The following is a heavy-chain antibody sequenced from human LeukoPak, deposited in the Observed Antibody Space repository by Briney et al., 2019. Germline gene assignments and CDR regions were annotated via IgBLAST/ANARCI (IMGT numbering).Heavy chain of an antibody. CDR3: ARGIAARPYYYYGMDV. Sequence: PGGSLRLSCAASGFPFSSYAMSWVRQAPGKGLEWVSAISGSGGSTYYADSVKGRFTISRDNSKNTLYLQMNSLRAEDTAVYYCARGIAARPYYYYGMDVWGQGTTVTVSS. J-gene: IGHJ6*02. D-gene: IGHD6-6*01. CDR1: GFPFSSYA. V-gene: IGHV3-23*01. CDR2: ISGSGGST.